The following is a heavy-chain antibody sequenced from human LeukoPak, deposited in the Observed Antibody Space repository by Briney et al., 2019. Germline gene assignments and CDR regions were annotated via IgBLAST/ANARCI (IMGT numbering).Heavy chain of an antibody. CDR2: IYSGGST. CDR3: ASYDILTGLDAFDI. J-gene: IGHJ3*02. Sequence: PGGSLRLSCAASGFTVSSNYMSWVRQAPGKGLEWVSVIYSGGSTYYADSVKGRFTISRDNSKNTLYLQMNSLRAEDTAVYYCASYDILTGLDAFDIWGQGTMVTVSS. V-gene: IGHV3-66*01. D-gene: IGHD3-9*01. CDR1: GFTVSSNY.